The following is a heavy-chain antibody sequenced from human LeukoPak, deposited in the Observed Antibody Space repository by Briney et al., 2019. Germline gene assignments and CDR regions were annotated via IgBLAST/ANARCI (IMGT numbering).Heavy chain of an antibody. J-gene: IGHJ4*02. V-gene: IGHV1-18*01. CDR3: ARQANWGSLDY. CDR1: GYTFTSYG. CDR2: ISPYNGNT. Sequence: GASVKVSCKASGYTFTSYGISWVQQAPGQGLEWMGWISPYNGNTNYAQNLQGRVTMTTDTSTSTAYMELRSLRSDDTAVYYCARQANWGSLDYWGQGTLVTVSS. D-gene: IGHD7-27*01.